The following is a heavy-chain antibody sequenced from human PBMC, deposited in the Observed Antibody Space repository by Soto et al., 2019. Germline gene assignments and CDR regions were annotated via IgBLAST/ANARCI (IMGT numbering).Heavy chain of an antibody. D-gene: IGHD3-3*01. V-gene: IGHV1-46*01. CDR3: ERVRTRDFWSGYSPVDI. J-gene: IGHJ3*02. Sequence: QVLLVQSGAEVKEPGASVKVSCKTSGYTFTSYIIVWVRQAPRQGPEWVGLINPSGGSTNYAQKFQVRVTVTRATSTRTVYMDLSSLTSDDTAVYYCERVRTRDFWSGYSPVDIWGKGTMVTVSS. CDR1: GYTFTSYI. CDR2: INPSGGST.